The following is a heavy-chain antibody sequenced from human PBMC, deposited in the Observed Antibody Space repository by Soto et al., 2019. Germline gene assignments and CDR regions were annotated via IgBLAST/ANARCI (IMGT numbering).Heavy chain of an antibody. V-gene: IGHV3-7*01. D-gene: IGHD3-10*01. CDR2: IKEDGSEK. CDR3: GKGAGIGDY. CDR1: GFSFSRNW. J-gene: IGHJ4*02. Sequence: EVQMVESGGGLVQPGGSLRLSCAASGFSFSRNWMSWVRQAPGKGLEWVANIKEDGSEKYYVDVVKGRFTIPRDNAKNSVYLQMNSLRVEDTAVYYCGKGAGIGDYGGQGALVTVSS.